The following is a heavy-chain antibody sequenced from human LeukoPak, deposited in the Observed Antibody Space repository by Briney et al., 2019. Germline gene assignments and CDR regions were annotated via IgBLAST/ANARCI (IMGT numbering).Heavy chain of an antibody. V-gene: IGHV1-46*01. D-gene: IGHD3-10*01. Sequence: ASVKISCKASGYTLTDYYMHWVRQAPGQGLEWMGHVNPSADSSTYTQKFQGRVTMTTDTSTSTVYMELSSLRAEDTAVYYCAKGSDPFRWFGEFNVKLPRPIRHYYFDSWGQGTLVTVSS. CDR2: VNPSADSS. J-gene: IGHJ4*02. CDR1: GYTLTDYY. CDR3: AKGSDPFRWFGEFNVKLPRPIRHYYFDS.